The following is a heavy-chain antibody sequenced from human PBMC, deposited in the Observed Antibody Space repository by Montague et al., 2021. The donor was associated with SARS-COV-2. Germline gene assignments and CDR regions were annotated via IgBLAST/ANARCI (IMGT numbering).Heavy chain of an antibody. J-gene: IGHJ6*02. CDR3: ARGSWHIVVVTAIRDGYYGMDV. V-gene: IGHV4-34*01. CDR1: GGSFSGYY. Sequence: SETLSLTCAAYGGSFSGYYWSWVRQPPGKGLEWIGEIKHSGSTNYNPSLKSRVTISVDTSKNQFSLKLSSVTAADTAVYYCARGSWHIVVVTAIRDGYYGMDVWGQGTTVTVSS. D-gene: IGHD2-21*02. CDR2: IKHSGST.